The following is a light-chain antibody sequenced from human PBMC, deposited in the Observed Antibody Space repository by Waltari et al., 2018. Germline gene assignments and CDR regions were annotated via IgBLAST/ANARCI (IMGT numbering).Light chain of an antibody. J-gene: IGKJ4*01. V-gene: IGKV3-11*01. CDR2: HAS. CDR3: QQRANWPPLS. Sequence: EIVLTQSPATLSLSPGDRATLSCRASQSVSTFLAWYQQKPGQAPRLLIYHASNRATGIPARFSGRGSGTNFTLTISSLEPEDFAVYYCQQRANWPPLSFGGGTRVEIK. CDR1: QSVSTF.